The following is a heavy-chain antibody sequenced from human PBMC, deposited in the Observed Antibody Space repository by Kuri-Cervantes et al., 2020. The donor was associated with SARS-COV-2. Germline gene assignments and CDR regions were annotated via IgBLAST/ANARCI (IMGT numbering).Heavy chain of an antibody. D-gene: IGHD3-9*01. CDR3: GSSVLRFFDQYGDY. CDR1: GFTFSASA. V-gene: IGHV3-73*01. Sequence: GGSLRLSCGASGFTFSASAIYWVRQASGKGLEWIGRIRNKANNCATTYVASVKGRFTISRDDSKNTAYLQMNSLKTEDTAVYYCGSSVLRFFDQYGDYWGRGTLVTVSS. J-gene: IGHJ4*02. CDR2: IRNKANNCAT.